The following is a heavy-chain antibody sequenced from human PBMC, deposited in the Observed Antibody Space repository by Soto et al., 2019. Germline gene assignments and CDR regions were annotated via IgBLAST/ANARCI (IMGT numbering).Heavy chain of an antibody. J-gene: IGHJ4*03. CDR2: ISGSGGST. D-gene: IGHD3-10*01. V-gene: IGHV3-23*01. Sequence: GGSLRLSCAASELTFSSYAMSWVRQSPGQGLEWVSTISGSGGSTYYTDSVKGRFTISRDNSKNTLYLQMNSLRVEDTAVYYCVKVGGTMLRGVIRDYYFDCWGHGTLVTVSS. CDR1: ELTFSSYA. CDR3: VKVGGTMLRGVIRDYYFDC.